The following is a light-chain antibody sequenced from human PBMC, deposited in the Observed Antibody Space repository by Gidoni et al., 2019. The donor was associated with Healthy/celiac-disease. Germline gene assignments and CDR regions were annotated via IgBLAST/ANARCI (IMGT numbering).Light chain of an antibody. V-gene: IGKV3-15*01. CDR1: QSVSSN. Sequence: EIVMTQSPATLSVSPGERATLSCRASQSVSSNLAWYQQKPGQAPRLLIYGASTRATGIPARFSGSGSGTEFTLTISSLQSEDFAVYYCQQYNNWPSALTFGGGTKVETK. J-gene: IGKJ4*01. CDR3: QQYNNWPSALT. CDR2: GAS.